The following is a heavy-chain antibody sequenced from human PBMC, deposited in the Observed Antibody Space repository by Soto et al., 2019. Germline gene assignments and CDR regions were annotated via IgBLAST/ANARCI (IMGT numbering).Heavy chain of an antibody. J-gene: IGHJ6*02. V-gene: IGHV2-5*02. CDR1: GFSLTTRGVG. CDR3: AHASNGWYGMDV. Sequence: QITLKESGPTLVKPTQPLTLTCTFSGFSLTTRGVGVAWIRQPPGKALEWLALIYWDDDKRYSPSLKSRLTIXQXXSKNQVVLTMTNMDPVDTATYYCAHASNGWYGMDVWGQGTTVTVSS. D-gene: IGHD6-19*01. CDR2: IYWDDDK.